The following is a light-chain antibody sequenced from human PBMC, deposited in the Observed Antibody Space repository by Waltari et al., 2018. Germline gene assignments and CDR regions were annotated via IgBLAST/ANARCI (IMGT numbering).Light chain of an antibody. CDR2: VGTGGIVG. Sequence: QPVLTQPPSASASLGASVTLTCTLSSGYSNYNVDWYQQRPGKGPRFVMRVGTGGIVGSKGDGIPDSFSVLGSGLNRYLTIKNIQEEDESDYHCGAEHGSGSNFVYVFGTGTKVTVL. CDR3: GAEHGSGSNFVYV. J-gene: IGLJ1*01. CDR1: SGYSNYN. V-gene: IGLV9-49*01.